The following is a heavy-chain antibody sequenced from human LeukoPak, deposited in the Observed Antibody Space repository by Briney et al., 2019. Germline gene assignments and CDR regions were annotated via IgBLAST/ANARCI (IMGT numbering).Heavy chain of an antibody. Sequence: SETLSLTCTVSGGSISSSSYYWGWIRQPPGKGLEWIGSIYYSGSTYYNPSLKSRVTISVDTSKNQFSLRLTSVTAADTAVYYCARGYYDSSGYSNPFDYWGQGTLVTVSS. D-gene: IGHD3-22*01. CDR2: IYYSGST. CDR1: GGSISSSSYY. V-gene: IGHV4-39*07. J-gene: IGHJ4*02. CDR3: ARGYYDSSGYSNPFDY.